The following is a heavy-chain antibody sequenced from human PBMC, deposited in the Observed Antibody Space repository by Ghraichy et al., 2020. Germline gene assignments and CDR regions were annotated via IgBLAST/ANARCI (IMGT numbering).Heavy chain of an antibody. V-gene: IGHV3-7*03. J-gene: IGHJ6*02. CDR1: GFTCSSYW. D-gene: IGHD2-15*01. Sequence: LSLPCAASGFTCSSYWMSWVRQAPGKGLEWVANIKPDGSEKYYVDSVKGRFTISRDNAKNSLYLQMNSLRAEDTAVYYCARDDIVVVVAATQYYYYGMDVRAKGPRSPSP. CDR3: ARDDIVVVVAATQYYYYGMDV. CDR2: IKPDGSEK.